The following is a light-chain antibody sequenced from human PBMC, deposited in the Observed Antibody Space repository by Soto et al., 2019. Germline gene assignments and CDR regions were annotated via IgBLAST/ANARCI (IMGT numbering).Light chain of an antibody. CDR2: DAS. CDR3: XXXXXXXIT. J-gene: IGKJ5*01. V-gene: IGKV3-11*01. CDR1: QSVSSY. Sequence: EIVLTQSPATLSLSPGERATLSCRASQSVSSYLAWYQQKPGQAPRLLIYDASNRATGIPARFSGSGSGTDFTLTIXSLEXXXXXXXXXXXXXXXXITFGQGTRLEIK.